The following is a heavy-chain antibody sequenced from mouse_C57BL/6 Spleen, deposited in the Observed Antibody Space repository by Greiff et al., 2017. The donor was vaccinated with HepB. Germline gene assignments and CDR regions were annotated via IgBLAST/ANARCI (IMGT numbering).Heavy chain of an antibody. CDR2: ISYDGSN. J-gene: IGHJ3*01. D-gene: IGHD2-4*01. V-gene: IGHV3-6*01. Sequence: EVQLQQSGPGLVKPSQSLSLTCSVTGYSITSGYYWNWIRQFPGNKLEWMGYISYDGSNNYNPSLKNRISITRDTSKNQFFLKLNSVTTEDTATYYCVRGIYYDYDPFAYWGQGTLVTVSA. CDR1: GYSITSGYY. CDR3: VRGIYYDYDPFAY.